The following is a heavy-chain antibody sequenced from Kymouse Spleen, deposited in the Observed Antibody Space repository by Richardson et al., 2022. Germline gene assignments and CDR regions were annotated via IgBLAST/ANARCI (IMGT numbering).Heavy chain of an antibody. D-gene: IGHD2-2*02. Sequence: EVQLVESGGGLIQPGGSLRLSCAASGFTVSSNYMSWVRQAPGKGLEWVSVIYSCGSTYYADSVKGRFTISRDNSKNTLYLQMNSLRAEDTAVYYCAREGIGYCSSTSCPYYFDYWGQGTLVTVSS. J-gene: IGHJ4*02. CDR3: AREGIGYCSSTSCPYYFDY. CDR1: GFTVSSNY. CDR2: IYSCGST. V-gene: IGHV3-66*03.